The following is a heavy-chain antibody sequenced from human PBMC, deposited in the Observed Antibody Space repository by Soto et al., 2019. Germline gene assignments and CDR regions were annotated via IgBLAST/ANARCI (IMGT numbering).Heavy chain of an antibody. Sequence: QVHLQQWGAGLLKPSETLSLTCAVYGGSFSDTYWNWFRQPPGKGLELIGEINHNTNTNYNPSLTSRVTISVDTSNNHFSLKLTSVTAADTALYACARGVRLFRGSFDPWGQGTLVTVSS. D-gene: IGHD2-15*01. CDR2: INHNTNT. J-gene: IGHJ5*02. V-gene: IGHV4-34*01. CDR3: ARGVRLFRGSFDP. CDR1: GGSFSDTY.